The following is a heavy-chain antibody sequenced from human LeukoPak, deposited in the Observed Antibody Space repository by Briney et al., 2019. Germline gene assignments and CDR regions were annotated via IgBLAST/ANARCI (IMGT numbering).Heavy chain of an antibody. D-gene: IGHD3-22*01. V-gene: IGHV4-34*01. CDR2: INHSGST. CDR1: GGSFSGYY. J-gene: IGHJ4*02. CDR3: ARARHYDSSGYYFY. Sequence: KTSETLSLTCAVYGGSFSGYYWSWIRQPPGKGLEWIGDINHSGSTNYNPSLKSRVTISVDTSKNQFSLKLSSVTAADTAVYYCARARHYDSSGYYFYWGQGTLVTVSS.